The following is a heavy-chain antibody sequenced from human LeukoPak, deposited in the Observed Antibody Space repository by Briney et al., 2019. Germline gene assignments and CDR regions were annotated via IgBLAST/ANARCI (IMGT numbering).Heavy chain of an antibody. J-gene: IGHJ4*02. CDR1: GFTFSSYA. D-gene: IGHD4-17*01. CDR2: IGGSGTST. CDR3: ARESYGDYDLDLPIDY. V-gene: IGHV3-23*01. Sequence: GGSLRLSCAASGFTFSSYAMNWVRQAPGKGLEWVSGIGGSGTSTYYADSVKGRFTISRDNSKNTLYLQMNSLRAEDTAVYYCARESYGDYDLDLPIDYWGQGTLVTVSS.